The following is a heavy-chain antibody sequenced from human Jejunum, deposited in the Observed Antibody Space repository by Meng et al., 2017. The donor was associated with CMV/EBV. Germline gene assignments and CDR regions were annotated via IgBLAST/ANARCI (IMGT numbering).Heavy chain of an antibody. J-gene: IGHJ4*02. CDR3: ARNLPGVGVDY. CDR2: ISSSGST. D-gene: IGHD2-2*01. V-gene: IGHV4-4*07. CDR1: GGYIRTYS. Sequence: VQLQGAGPGLVNPSETLSLTCSVSGGYIRTYSWTWHRQPPGKGLEWIWRISSSGSTNYNPSLNSRVTMSVDTSKNHFSLRLSSVTAADTAVYYCARNLPGVGVDYWGQGTLVTVSS.